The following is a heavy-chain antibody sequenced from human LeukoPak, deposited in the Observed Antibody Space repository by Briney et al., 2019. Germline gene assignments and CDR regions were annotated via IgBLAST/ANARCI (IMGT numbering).Heavy chain of an antibody. CDR2: ININSGGT. J-gene: IGHJ6*02. CDR1: GYTFIGYY. D-gene: IGHD3-3*01. Sequence: ASVKVSCKAPGYTFIGYYMHWVRQAPGQGLEWMGWININSGGTNYAQKFQGRVTMTRDTSISTAYMELTSLRSDDTAVYYCARFGGDYYHYYYYGMDVWGQRTTVTVSS. V-gene: IGHV1-2*02. CDR3: ARFGGDYYHYYYYGMDV.